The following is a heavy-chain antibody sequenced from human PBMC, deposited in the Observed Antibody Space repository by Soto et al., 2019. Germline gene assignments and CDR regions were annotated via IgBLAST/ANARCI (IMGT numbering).Heavy chain of an antibody. CDR2: ITWNSGSI. CDR3: GKDIGYSGSYIVF. V-gene: IGHV3-9*01. CDR1: GFTFDDYA. Sequence: PGGSLRLSCAASGFTFDDYAMHWVRQAPGKGLEWVSTITWNSGSIDYADPVKGRFTISRDNAKNSLYLEMNSLGAEDTALYYCGKDIGYSGSYIVFWGQGTLVTVSS. J-gene: IGHJ4*02. D-gene: IGHD1-26*01.